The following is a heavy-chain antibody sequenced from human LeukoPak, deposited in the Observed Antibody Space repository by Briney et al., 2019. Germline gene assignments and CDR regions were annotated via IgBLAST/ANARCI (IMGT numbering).Heavy chain of an antibody. CDR2: IKQDGSEK. V-gene: IGHV3-7*01. D-gene: IGHD1-26*01. Sequence: GGSLRLSCAASGFTFSTYALHWVRQAPGKGLEWVANIKQDGSEKYYVDSVKGRFTISRDNAKNSLYLQMNSLRAEDTAVYYCARERSGSLDYWGQGTLVTVSS. J-gene: IGHJ4*02. CDR3: ARERSGSLDY. CDR1: GFTFSTYA.